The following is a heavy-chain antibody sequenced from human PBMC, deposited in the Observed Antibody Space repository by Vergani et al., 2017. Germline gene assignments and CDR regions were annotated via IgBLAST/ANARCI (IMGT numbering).Heavy chain of an antibody. V-gene: IGHV4-34*01. CDR2: IYYSGST. Sequence: QVQLQQWGAGLLKPSETLSLTCAVYGGSFSGYYWSWIRQPPGKGLEWIGSIYYSGSTYYNPSLKSRVTISVDTSKNQFSLKLSSVTAADTAVYYCARHEDYGDHLNWFDPWGQGTLVTVSS. CDR3: ARHEDYGDHLNWFDP. J-gene: IGHJ5*02. D-gene: IGHD4-17*01. CDR1: GGSFSGYY.